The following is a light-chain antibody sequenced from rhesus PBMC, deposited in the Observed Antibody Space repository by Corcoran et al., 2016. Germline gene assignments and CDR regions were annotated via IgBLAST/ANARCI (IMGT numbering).Light chain of an antibody. CDR3: QQYSSSPVT. V-gene: IGKV1-22*01. CDR2: KAS. J-gene: IGKJ3*01. Sequence: DIQMTQSPSSLSASVGDTVTITCRASQSISSWLAWYQQKPGKAPKLLIYKASSLQSGAPSRFSGSGSGTDFTLTISSLQSEDFATYYGQQYSSSPVTFGPGTKLDIK. CDR1: QSISSW.